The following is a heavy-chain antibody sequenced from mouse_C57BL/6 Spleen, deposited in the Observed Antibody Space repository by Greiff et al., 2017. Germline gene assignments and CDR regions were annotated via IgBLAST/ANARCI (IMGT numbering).Heavy chain of an antibody. CDR1: GYTFTSYW. CDR2: IYPGSGST. V-gene: IGHV1-55*01. Sequence: VQLQQPGAELVKPGASVKMSCKASGYTFTSYWITWVKQRPGQGLEWIGDIYPGSGSTNYNEKFKSKATLTVDTSSSTAYMQLSSLTSEDSAVYYCARSGDYGGNFDDWGKGTTLTVSS. J-gene: IGHJ1*03. D-gene: IGHD2-4*01. CDR3: ARSGDYGGNFDD.